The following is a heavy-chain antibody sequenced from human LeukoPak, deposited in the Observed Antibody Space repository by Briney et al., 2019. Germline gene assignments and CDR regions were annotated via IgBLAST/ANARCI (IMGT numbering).Heavy chain of an antibody. CDR1: GDSVSNYSAA. J-gene: IGHJ5*01. CDR2: TYYRSRWYT. Sequence: SQTLSLTCVVTGDSVSNYSAAWEWIRQSPSRGLEWLGRTYYRSRWYTDYAPAMKSRITVSPDTSKNQFSLQADSVTPEDTAVYYCARSLRGTYLGALDSWGQGTLVTASS. V-gene: IGHV6-1*01. CDR3: ARSLRGTYLGALDS. D-gene: IGHD7-27*01.